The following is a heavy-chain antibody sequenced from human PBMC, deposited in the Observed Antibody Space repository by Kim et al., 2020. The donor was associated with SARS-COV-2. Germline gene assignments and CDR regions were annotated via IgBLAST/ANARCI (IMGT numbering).Heavy chain of an antibody. V-gene: IGHV3-48*04. CDR2: ISSSSSTI. D-gene: IGHD2-15*01. CDR3: ARDPYCSGGSCYDY. J-gene: IGHJ4*02. Sequence: GGSLRLSCAASGFTFSSYSMNWVRQAPGKGLEWVSYISSSSSTIYYADSVKGRFTISRDNAKNSLYLQMNSLRAEDTAVYYCARDPYCSGGSCYDYWGQGTLVTVSS. CDR1: GFTFSSYS.